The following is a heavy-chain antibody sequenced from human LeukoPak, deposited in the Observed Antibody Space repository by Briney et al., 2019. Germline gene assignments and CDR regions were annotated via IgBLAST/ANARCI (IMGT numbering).Heavy chain of an antibody. CDR1: GYTFTNYA. CDR3: ARVESHGSLGV. Sequence: GASVTVSFKASGYTFTNYAMNWVRQAPGQGLAWMGWINTKTGNPKYAQGFTGRFVFSLDTSVSTAYLQISSLLAEDTAVYYCARVESHGSLGVWGKGTPVTVSS. D-gene: IGHD3-3*01. CDR2: INTKTGNP. V-gene: IGHV7-4-1*02. J-gene: IGHJ6*04.